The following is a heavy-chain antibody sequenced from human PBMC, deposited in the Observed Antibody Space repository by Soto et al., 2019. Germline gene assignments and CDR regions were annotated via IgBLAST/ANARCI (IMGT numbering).Heavy chain of an antibody. J-gene: IGHJ4*02. CDR1: GFTVSSNY. D-gene: IGHD3-10*01. CDR3: ARESISGSYYNAFDY. V-gene: IGHV3-53*01. Sequence: PGGSLRLSCAASGFTVSSNYMSWVRQAPGKGLEWVSVIYSGGSTYYADSVKGRFTISRDNSKNTLYLQMNSLRAEDTAVYYCARESISGSYYNAFDYWGQGTLVTVSS. CDR2: IYSGGST.